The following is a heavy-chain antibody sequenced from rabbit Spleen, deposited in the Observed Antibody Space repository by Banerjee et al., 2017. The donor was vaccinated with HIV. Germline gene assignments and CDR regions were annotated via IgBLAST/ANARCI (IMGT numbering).Heavy chain of an antibody. D-gene: IGHD1-1*01. Sequence: QSLEESGGDLVKPGASLTLTCTASGVSFSSSSYMCWVRQAPGKGLEWIACIDTDSSGFTYFATWAKGRFTCSKTSSTTVTLQMTRLTAADTATYFCARDTSTSFSSYGMDLWGPGTLVTV. V-gene: IGHV1S40*01. CDR2: IDTDSSGFT. CDR1: GVSFSSSSY. CDR3: ARDTSTSFSSYGMDL. J-gene: IGHJ6*01.